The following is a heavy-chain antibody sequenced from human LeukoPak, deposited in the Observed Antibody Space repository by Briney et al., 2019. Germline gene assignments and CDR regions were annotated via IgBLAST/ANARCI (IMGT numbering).Heavy chain of an antibody. D-gene: IGHD6-19*01. J-gene: IGHJ5*02. Sequence: ASVKVSCKASGYTFTSYAMNWVRQAPGQGLEWMGWINTNTGNPTYAQGFTGRFVFSLDTSISTAYLQISSLKAGDTAVYYCATTGYSSGWFGGDYGWFGPWGQGTLVTVSS. CDR2: INTNTGNP. V-gene: IGHV7-4-1*02. CDR1: GYTFTSYA. CDR3: ATTGYSSGWFGGDYGWFGP.